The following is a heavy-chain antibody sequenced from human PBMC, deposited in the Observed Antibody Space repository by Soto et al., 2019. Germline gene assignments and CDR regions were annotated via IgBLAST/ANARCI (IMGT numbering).Heavy chain of an antibody. CDR1: GFSLNNFA. J-gene: IGHJ4*02. V-gene: IGHV3-23*01. Sequence: PGGSLRLSCAASGFSLNNFAMTWVRQAPGKGLEWVSGMTSSGDKTYYADSVKGRFIISRDNSKNMLYLQMNSLRVEDTALYYCARDCASTSCSVWHYWGQGTLVTVS. CDR3: ARDCASTSCSVWHY. CDR2: MTSSGDKT. D-gene: IGHD2-2*01.